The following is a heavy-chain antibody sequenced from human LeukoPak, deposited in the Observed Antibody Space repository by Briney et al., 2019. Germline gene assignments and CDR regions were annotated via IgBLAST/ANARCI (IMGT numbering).Heavy chain of an antibody. CDR1: GFTFSSYE. CDR2: ISSSGTTI. Sequence: GGSLRLSCAASGFTFSSYEMNWVRQAPGKGLEWVSYISSSGTTIYYADSVKGRFTISRDNSKNTLYLQMNSLRAEDTAVYYCAKDRLAVAGAYFDYWGQGTLVTVSS. V-gene: IGHV3-48*03. J-gene: IGHJ4*02. CDR3: AKDRLAVAGAYFDY. D-gene: IGHD6-19*01.